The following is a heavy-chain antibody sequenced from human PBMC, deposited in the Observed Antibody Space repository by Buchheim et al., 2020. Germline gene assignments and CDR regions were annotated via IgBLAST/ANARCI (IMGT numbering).Heavy chain of an antibody. D-gene: IGHD6-19*01. Sequence: QVQLVQSGAEEKKPGASVKVSCKASAYQINVFAIHWVRQAPGQSFEWLGWINGGEGNTKYSQKFQGRVTITRDIYANTAYMEVNSLRLEDTAVYFCVRESAVAGDYWGQGTL. CDR2: INGGEGNT. V-gene: IGHV1-3*05. J-gene: IGHJ4*02. CDR1: AYQINVFA. CDR3: VRESAVAGDY.